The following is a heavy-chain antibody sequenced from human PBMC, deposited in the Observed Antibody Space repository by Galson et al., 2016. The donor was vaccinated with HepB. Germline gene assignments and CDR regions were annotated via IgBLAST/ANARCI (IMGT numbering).Heavy chain of an antibody. V-gene: IGHV3-7*01. CDR1: GLTFWTYW. CDR2: ISHDGRDQ. Sequence: SLRLSCAASGLTFWTYWMTWVRQAPGKGPEWVASISHDGRDQRYVDSVKGRFTISRDNARNSLYLQMNSLRVDDTAVYYCAQYGGLADSWGQGTLVTVSS. D-gene: IGHD3-16*01. J-gene: IGHJ4*02. CDR3: AQYGGLADS.